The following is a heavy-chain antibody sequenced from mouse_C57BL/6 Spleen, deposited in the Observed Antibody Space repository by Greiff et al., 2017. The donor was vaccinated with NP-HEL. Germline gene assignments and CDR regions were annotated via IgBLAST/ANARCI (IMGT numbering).Heavy chain of an antibody. D-gene: IGHD2-3*01. V-gene: IGHV1-78*01. Sequence: VQLQQSDAELVKPGASVKISCKVSGYTFTDHTIHWMKQRPEQGLEWIGYIYPRDGSTKYNEKFKGKATLTADKSSSTAYMQLNSLTSEDSAVYFCARGSIYDGYLYYFDYWGQGTTLTVSS. CDR2: IYPRDGST. CDR1: GYTFTDHT. J-gene: IGHJ2*01. CDR3: ARGSIYDGYLYYFDY.